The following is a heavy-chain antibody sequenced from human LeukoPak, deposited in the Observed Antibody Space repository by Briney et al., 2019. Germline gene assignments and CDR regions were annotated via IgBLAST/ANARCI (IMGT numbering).Heavy chain of an antibody. CDR1: GFTFSSYA. CDR3: ARERFSSGWYYYFDY. D-gene: IGHD6-19*01. CDR2: ISGSGGST. Sequence: GGSLRLSCAASGFTFSSYAMSWVRQAPGRGLEWVSAISGSGGSTYYADSVKGRFTISRDDSKNTLYLQMNSLRAEDTAVYYCARERFSSGWYYYFDYWGQGTLVTVSS. V-gene: IGHV3-23*01. J-gene: IGHJ4*02.